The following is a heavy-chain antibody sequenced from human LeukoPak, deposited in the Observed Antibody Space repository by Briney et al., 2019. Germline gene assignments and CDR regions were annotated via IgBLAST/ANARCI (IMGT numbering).Heavy chain of an antibody. CDR1: GDSFSSSDYY. V-gene: IGHV4-39*01. J-gene: IGHJ5*02. Sequence: SETLSLTCTVSGDSFSSSDYYWGWIRQPPGKGLEWIGSISYSGRAYFNPSLKSRVTISVDSSKNQFSLRLTSVTAADTAVYYCARSNRNYGNWFDPWGQGTLVTVSS. D-gene: IGHD1-7*01. CDR2: ISYSGRA. CDR3: ARSNRNYGNWFDP.